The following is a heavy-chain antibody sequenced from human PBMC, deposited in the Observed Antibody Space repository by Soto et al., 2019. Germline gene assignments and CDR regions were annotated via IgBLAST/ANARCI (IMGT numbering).Heavy chain of an antibody. V-gene: IGHV4-61*08. CDR2: IYYTGST. J-gene: IGHJ4*02. CDR1: GGPISRGDYY. Sequence: ETLSLTCTVSGGPISRGDYYWSWIRQPPGKGLEWIGYIYYTGSTDNNPSLKSRVTISVDTSKNQFSLKLSSVTAADTAVYYCARERAVAGSFDFWGQGTLVTVSS. D-gene: IGHD6-19*01. CDR3: ARERAVAGSFDF.